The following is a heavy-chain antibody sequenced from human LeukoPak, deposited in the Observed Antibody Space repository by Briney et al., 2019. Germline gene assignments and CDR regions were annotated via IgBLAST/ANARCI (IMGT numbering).Heavy chain of an antibody. D-gene: IGHD5-12*01. V-gene: IGHV3-30*04. CDR3: ARRQEWLAIGGYYYYMDV. J-gene: IGHJ6*03. Sequence: GGSLRLSCAASGFTFSSYAMHWVRQAPGKGLEWVAVISYDGSNKYYADSVKGRFTISRDNSKNTLYLQMNSLRAEDTAVYYCARRQEWLAIGGYYYYMDVWGKGTTVTVSS. CDR2: ISYDGSNK. CDR1: GFTFSSYA.